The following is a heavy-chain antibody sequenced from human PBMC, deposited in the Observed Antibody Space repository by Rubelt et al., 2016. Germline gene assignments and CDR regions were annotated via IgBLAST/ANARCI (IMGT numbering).Heavy chain of an antibody. J-gene: IGHJ4*02. CDR2: ISSSGSTI. CDR3: ATAVARNAFDY. V-gene: IGHV3-11*01. D-gene: IGHD6-19*01. Sequence: MSWIRQAPGKGLEWVSYISSSGSTIYYADSVKGRFTISRDNAKNSLYLQMNSLRAEDTAVYYCATAVARNAFDYWGQGTLVTVSS.